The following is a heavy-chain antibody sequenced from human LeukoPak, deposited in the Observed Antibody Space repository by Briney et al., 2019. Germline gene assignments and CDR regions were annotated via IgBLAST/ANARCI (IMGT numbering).Heavy chain of an antibody. CDR1: GFTFSSYS. CDR2: ISSSRNYI. V-gene: IGHV3-21*01. CDR3: ARVRITDSSAWYGWGFDY. D-gene: IGHD6-19*01. J-gene: IGHJ4*02. Sequence: PGGSLRLSCAASGFTFSSYSMSWARQAPGKWLEWVSSISSSRNYIYYADSMKCRFTISRDKPKNSLYLQMTSLRAEDTAVYYCARVRITDSSAWYGWGFDYWGQGTLVTVSS.